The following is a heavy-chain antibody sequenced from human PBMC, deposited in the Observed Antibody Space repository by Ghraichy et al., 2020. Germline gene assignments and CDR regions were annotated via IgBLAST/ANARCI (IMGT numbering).Heavy chain of an antibody. CDR1: GFTFSSYG. CDR3: ARESMVRGVITPYYFDY. Sequence: LSLTCAASGFTFSSYGMHWVRQAPGKGLEWVAVIWYYGSNKYYVNSLKGRFTISRDNSKNTLYLQMNSLRAEDTAVYYCARESMVRGVITPYYFDYWGQGTLVTGSS. D-gene: IGHD3-10*01. J-gene: IGHJ4*02. V-gene: IGHV3-33*01. CDR2: IWYYGSNK.